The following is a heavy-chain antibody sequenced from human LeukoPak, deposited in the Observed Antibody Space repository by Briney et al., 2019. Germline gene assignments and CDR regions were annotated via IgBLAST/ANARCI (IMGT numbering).Heavy chain of an antibody. CDR3: AKATRATATVSSDF. D-gene: IGHD5-18*01. J-gene: IGHJ4*02. CDR1: GFIFSTYA. CDR2: ISGSGTST. V-gene: IGHV3-23*01. Sequence: GGSLRLSCAASGFIFSTYAMNWVRQAPGTGLEWVSAISGSGTSTYYADSVKGRFTISRDNSKNTLYLQMNSLRAEDTGVYHCAKATRATATVSSDFWGQGTLVTVSS.